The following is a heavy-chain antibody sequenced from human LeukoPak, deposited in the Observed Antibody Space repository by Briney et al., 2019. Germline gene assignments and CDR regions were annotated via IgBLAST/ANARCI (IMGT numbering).Heavy chain of an antibody. CDR2: IGSSGSYI. Sequence: GGSLRLSCEVSGFTFSSYHMNWVRQAPGKGLEWVSSIGSSGSYIYYADSLTGRFTISRDNAKNSLYLQMNSLRAEDTAMYYCARVLGGSGSYSYFGYWGQGTLVTVSS. V-gene: IGHV3-21*01. D-gene: IGHD3-10*01. J-gene: IGHJ4*02. CDR3: ARVLGGSGSYSYFGY. CDR1: GFTFSSYH.